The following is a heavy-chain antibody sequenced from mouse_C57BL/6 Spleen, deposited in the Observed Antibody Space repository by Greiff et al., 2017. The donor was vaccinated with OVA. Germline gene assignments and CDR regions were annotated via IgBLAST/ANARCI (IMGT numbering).Heavy chain of an antibody. D-gene: IGHD1-1*01. J-gene: IGHJ1*03. Sequence: LMESGAELVKPGASVKMSCKASGYTFTTYPIEWMKQNHGKSLEWIGNFHPYNDDTKYNEKFKGKATLTVEKSSSTVYLELSRLTSDDSAVYYCARGGDYYTRYFDVWGTGTTVTVSS. CDR3: ARGGDYYTRYFDV. CDR1: GYTFTTYP. CDR2: FHPYNDDT. V-gene: IGHV1-47*01.